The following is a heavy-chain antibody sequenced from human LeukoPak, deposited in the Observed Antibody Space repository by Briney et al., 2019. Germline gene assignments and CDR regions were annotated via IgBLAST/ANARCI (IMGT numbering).Heavy chain of an antibody. CDR1: GFTFSSYG. D-gene: IGHD3-10*01. CDR2: IRHDGSNE. J-gene: IGHJ4*02. Sequence: GGSLRLSCVGSGFTFSSYGMHWVRQAAGKGLQWVAFIRHDGSNEYYADSVKGRFTVSRDNSKNTLFLQMNSLRVEEMAVYYCAKEVHPYDSGTYYFDYWGRGTLVTVSS. V-gene: IGHV3-30*02. CDR3: AKEVHPYDSGTYYFDY.